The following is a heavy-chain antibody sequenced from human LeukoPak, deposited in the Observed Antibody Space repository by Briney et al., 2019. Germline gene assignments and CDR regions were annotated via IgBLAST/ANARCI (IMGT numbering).Heavy chain of an antibody. Sequence: PGGSLRLSCEGSGFTVSSNYMSWVRRAPGKGLEWVSVIYSGGSTYYAGSVKGRFTISKDNSKNTLYLQMNSLRAEDTAVYYCATSAAVRLFDYWGQGALVTVSS. CDR3: ATSAAVRLFDY. D-gene: IGHD2-2*01. J-gene: IGHJ4*02. CDR1: GFTVSSNY. V-gene: IGHV3-53*01. CDR2: IYSGGST.